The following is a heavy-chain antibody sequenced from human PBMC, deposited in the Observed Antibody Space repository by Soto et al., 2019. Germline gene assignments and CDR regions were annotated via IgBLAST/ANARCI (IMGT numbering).Heavy chain of an antibody. J-gene: IGHJ2*01. CDR2: ISYDGSNK. Sequence: GGSLRLSCAASGFTFSSYAMHWVRQAPGKGLEWVAVISYDGSNKYYAESVKGRFTISRDNAKNSLHLPMNSLRAEDTDVYYRARAYSGSSDWCLDGCGRGTLVAVAS. D-gene: IGHD6-6*01. CDR1: GFTFSSYA. V-gene: IGHV3-30-3*01. CDR3: ARAYSGSSDWCLDG.